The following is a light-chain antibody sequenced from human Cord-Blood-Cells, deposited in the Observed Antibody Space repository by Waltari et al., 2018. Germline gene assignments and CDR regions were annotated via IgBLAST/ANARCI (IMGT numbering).Light chain of an antibody. Sequence: ELVLTQSPCTLSLSPGESATLSCRASQSVSSSYLAWYQQKPGQAPRLLIYGASSRATGIPDRFSGSGSGTDFTLTISRLEPEDFAVYYCQQYGSSPSFGQGTRLEIK. CDR2: GAS. V-gene: IGKV3-20*01. CDR3: QQYGSSPS. CDR1: QSVSSSY. J-gene: IGKJ5*01.